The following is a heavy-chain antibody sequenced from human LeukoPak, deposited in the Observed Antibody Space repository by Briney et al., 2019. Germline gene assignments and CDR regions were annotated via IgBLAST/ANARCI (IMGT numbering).Heavy chain of an antibody. V-gene: IGHV1-69*04. Sequence: SVKVSCKASGGTFSSYTISWVRQAPGQGLEWMGRIIPILGIANYAQKFQGRVTITADKSTSTAYMELSSLRSEDTAVYYCARDLGSTGERRFYYDSSGYYYDAFDIWGQGTMATVSS. D-gene: IGHD3-22*01. CDR2: IIPILGIA. CDR1: GGTFSSYT. CDR3: ARDLGSTGERRFYYDSSGYYYDAFDI. J-gene: IGHJ3*02.